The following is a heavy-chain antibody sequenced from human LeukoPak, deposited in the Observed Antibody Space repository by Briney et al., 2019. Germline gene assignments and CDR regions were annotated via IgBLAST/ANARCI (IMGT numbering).Heavy chain of an antibody. V-gene: IGHV3-7*01. CDR2: IKQGGSEK. Sequence: GGSLRLSCAASGFTFSSYWMSWVRQAPGKGLEWVANIKQGGSEKYYVDSVKGRFTISRDNAKNSLYLQMNSLRAEDTAVYYCARGMYSSSWYLYYYYYYGMDVWGQGTTVTVSS. J-gene: IGHJ6*02. CDR1: GFTFSSYW. CDR3: ARGMYSSSWYLYYYYYYGMDV. D-gene: IGHD6-13*01.